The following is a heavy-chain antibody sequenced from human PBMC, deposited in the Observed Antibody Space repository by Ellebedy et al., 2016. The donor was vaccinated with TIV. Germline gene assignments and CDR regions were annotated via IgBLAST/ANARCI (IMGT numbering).Heavy chain of an antibody. CDR3: ARDDCSGTSCPFFHY. D-gene: IGHD2-2*01. V-gene: IGHV1-2*02. CDR1: GYTFTNYD. J-gene: IGHJ4*02. CDR2: INPNGGGT. Sequence: ASVKVSCXASGYTFTNYDISWVRQAPGQGLEWMGWINPNGGGTNYAQSFQGRVTMTRDTSISTAYMELSRLRSDDTAVYYCARDDCSGTSCPFFHYWGQGTLVTVSS.